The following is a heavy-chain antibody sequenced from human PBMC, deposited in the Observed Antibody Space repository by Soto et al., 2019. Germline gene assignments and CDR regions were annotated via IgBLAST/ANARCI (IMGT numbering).Heavy chain of an antibody. CDR3: ARVLGSSFPLFPDY. Sequence: GASVKVSCKASGYTFTSYAVHWVRQAPGQRLEWMGWINAGNGNTKYSQKFQGRVTITRDTSASTAYMELSSLRSEDTAVYYCARVLGSSFPLFPDYWGQGTLVTVS. CDR1: GYTFTSYA. J-gene: IGHJ4*02. D-gene: IGHD6-6*01. V-gene: IGHV1-3*01. CDR2: INAGNGNT.